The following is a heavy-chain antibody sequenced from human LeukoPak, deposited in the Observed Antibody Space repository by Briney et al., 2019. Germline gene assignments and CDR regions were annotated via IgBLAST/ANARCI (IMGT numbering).Heavy chain of an antibody. J-gene: IGHJ4*02. D-gene: IGHD3-16*01. V-gene: IGHV4-34*01. CDR2: INHSGST. CDR1: GGSFSGYY. Sequence: PSETLSLTCAVYGGSFSGYYWSWIRQPPGKGLEWIGEINHSGSTNYNPSLKSRVTISVDTSKNQFSLKLSSVTAADTAVYYCARGDVWGRVDYWGQGTLVTVSS. CDR3: ARGDVWGRVDY.